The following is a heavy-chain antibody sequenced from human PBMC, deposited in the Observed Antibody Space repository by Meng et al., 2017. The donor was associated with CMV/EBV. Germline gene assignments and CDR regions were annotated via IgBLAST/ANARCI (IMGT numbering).Heavy chain of an antibody. CDR2: IIPILGIA. CDR3: ARRPGIRSGSYYNWFDP. V-gene: IGHV1-69*02. CDR1: GGTFSSYT. Sequence: SVKVSCKASGGTFSSYTISWVRQALGQGLEWMGRIIPILGIANYAQKFQGRVTITADKSTSTAYMELSSLRSEDTAVYYCARRPGIRSGSYYNWFDPWGQGTLVTVSS. D-gene: IGHD1-26*01. J-gene: IGHJ5*02.